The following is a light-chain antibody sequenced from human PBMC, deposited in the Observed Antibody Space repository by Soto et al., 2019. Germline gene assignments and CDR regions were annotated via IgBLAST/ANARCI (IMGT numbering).Light chain of an antibody. V-gene: IGLV1-44*01. Sequence: QSVLTQPPSASGTPGQRVTISCSGSSSNIGSNTVNWYQQLPGTAPKLLIYSNNQRHSGVPDRFSGSKSGTSASLAISGLLSEDEADYYCAAWDDSLNGYWVFGGGTKLTVL. CDR3: AAWDDSLNGYWV. J-gene: IGLJ3*02. CDR2: SNN. CDR1: SSNIGSNT.